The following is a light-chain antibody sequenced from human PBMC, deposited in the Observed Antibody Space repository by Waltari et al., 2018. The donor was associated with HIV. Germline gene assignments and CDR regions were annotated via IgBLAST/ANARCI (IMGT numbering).Light chain of an antibody. CDR2: EDT. J-gene: IGLJ2*01. CDR1: ALPKEY. V-gene: IGLV3-10*01. CDR3: YSTNIRGNHRL. Sequence: SYELTQAPSVSVSPGQTARITCSGDALPKEYAYWYQQKSGQVPVLVIYEDTKRPSGIPERFSGSSSGTMATLTISGAQVEDEADYYCYSTNIRGNHRLFGGVTKLTVL.